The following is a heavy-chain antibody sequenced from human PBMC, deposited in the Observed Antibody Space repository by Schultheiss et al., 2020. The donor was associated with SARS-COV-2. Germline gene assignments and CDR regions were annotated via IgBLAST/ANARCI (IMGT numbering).Heavy chain of an antibody. D-gene: IGHD5-24*01. J-gene: IGHJ4*02. Sequence: GESLKISCAASGFTFSSYAMSWVRQAPGKGLEWVSAISGSGGSTYYADSVKGRFTSSRDDSRATLYLHMNSLRIEDTAVYYCVKDAIARDGRMDFFDYWGQGILVTVSS. CDR2: ISGSGGST. CDR3: VKDAIARDGRMDFFDY. V-gene: IGHV3-23*01. CDR1: GFTFSSYA.